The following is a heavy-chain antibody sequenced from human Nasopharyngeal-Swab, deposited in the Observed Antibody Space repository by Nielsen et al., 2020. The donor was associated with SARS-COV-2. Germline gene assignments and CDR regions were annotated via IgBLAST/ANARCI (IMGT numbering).Heavy chain of an antibody. CDR2: TWYDGTNK. CDR1: GFTFSSYG. J-gene: IGHJ6*03. D-gene: IGHD5-18*01. CDR3: ARAYNYGYYFYYYIDV. V-gene: IGHV3-33*01. Sequence: GESLKISCTASGFTFSSYGMHWVRQAPGKGLEWVAITWYDGTNKHYADSVKGRFTTSRDNSKNTLYLQMNSLRAEDTAVCYCARAYNYGYYFYYYIDVWGRGTTVTVSS.